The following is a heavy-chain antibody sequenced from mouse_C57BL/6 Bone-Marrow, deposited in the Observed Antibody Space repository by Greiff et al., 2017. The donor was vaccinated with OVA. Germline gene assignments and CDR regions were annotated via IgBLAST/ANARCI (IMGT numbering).Heavy chain of an antibody. Sequence: EVQLQQSGPELVKPGASVKISCKASGYTFTDYYMNWVKQSHGKSLEWIGDINPNNGGTSYKQKFKGKATLTVDKSSSTAYMELRSLTSEDSTVYYCAAERLPFYWYFDVWGTGTTVTVSS. CDR3: AAERLPFYWYFDV. V-gene: IGHV1-26*01. CDR1: GYTFTDYY. CDR2: INPNNGGT. D-gene: IGHD2-4*01. J-gene: IGHJ1*03.